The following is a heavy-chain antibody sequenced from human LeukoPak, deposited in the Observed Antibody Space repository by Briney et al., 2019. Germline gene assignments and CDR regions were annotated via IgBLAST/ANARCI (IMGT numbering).Heavy chain of an antibody. D-gene: IGHD1-26*01. V-gene: IGHV3-11*01. Sequence: GGSLRLSCAASGFTFSDYYMRWIRQAPGEWLGWLSFISQSGADIHYADSVRGRFTISRDNAQNSLYLQMNSVRAEDMAVYYCVRDIRAVGVTLYFDYWGQGALVTVSS. CDR2: ISQSGADI. CDR3: VRDIRAVGVTLYFDY. J-gene: IGHJ4*02. CDR1: GFTFSDYY.